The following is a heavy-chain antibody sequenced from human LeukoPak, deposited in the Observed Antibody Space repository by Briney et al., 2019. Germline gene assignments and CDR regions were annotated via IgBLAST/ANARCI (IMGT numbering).Heavy chain of an antibody. CDR2: ISGSVGST. V-gene: IGHV3-23*01. J-gene: IGHJ4*02. Sequence: PGGSLRLSCAASGFTFSSYAMSWARQAPGKGLEWVSAISGSVGSTYYADTVKGRFTISRDNSKNTLYLQMNSLRAEDTAVYYCAKSGSYDTFTCFDYWGQGTLVTVSS. CDR3: AKSGSYDTFTCFDY. CDR1: GFTFSSYA. D-gene: IGHD3-22*01.